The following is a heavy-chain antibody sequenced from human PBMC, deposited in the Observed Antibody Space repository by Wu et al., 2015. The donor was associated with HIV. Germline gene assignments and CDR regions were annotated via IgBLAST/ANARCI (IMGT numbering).Heavy chain of an antibody. J-gene: IGHJ4*02. Sequence: QVQLVQSGAEVKKPGSSLKVSCKASGGTFSNFVISWVRQAPGQGLEWMGGIIPIFGTINYAQKFQGRVTITTDESTTTAYMELSTLTSEDTAVYYCARPSDIVGATTGFDYWGQGTLVTVSS. V-gene: IGHV1-69*05. CDR3: ARPSDIVGATTGFDY. CDR1: GGTFSNFV. D-gene: IGHD1-26*01. CDR2: IIPIFGTI.